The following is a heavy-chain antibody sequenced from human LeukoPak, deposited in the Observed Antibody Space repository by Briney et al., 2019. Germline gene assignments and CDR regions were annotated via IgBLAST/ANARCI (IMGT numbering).Heavy chain of an antibody. CDR1: GFTFSGHG. CDR3: ARPTYSGSYYWFDY. J-gene: IGHJ4*02. CDR2: ITYDGTNT. Sequence: GGSLRLSCAASGFTFSGHGMHWVRQAPGKGLEWVAVITYDGTNTYYADSVKGRFTISRDNSKNTLYLQMNSLRAEDTAVYYCARPTYSGSYYWFDYWGQGTLVTVSS. D-gene: IGHD1-26*01. V-gene: IGHV3-30*03.